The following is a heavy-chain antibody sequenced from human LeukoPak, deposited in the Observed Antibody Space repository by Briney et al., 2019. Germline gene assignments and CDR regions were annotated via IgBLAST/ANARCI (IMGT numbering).Heavy chain of an antibody. J-gene: IGHJ4*02. CDR3: ARGGDDYRNLH. CDR2: IYYSGST. D-gene: IGHD4-11*01. CDR1: GGSISSGGYY. Sequence: PSETLSLTCTVSGGSISSGGYYWRWIRQHPGKGLEWIGYIYYSGSTYDNPSLKSRVTISVDTSKNQFSLKLSSVTAADTAVYYCARGGDDYRNLHWGQGTLVTVSS. V-gene: IGHV4-31*03.